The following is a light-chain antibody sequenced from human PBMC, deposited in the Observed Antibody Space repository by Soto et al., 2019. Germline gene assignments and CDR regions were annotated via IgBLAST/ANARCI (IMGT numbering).Light chain of an antibody. CDR2: AAS. Sequence: DIQMTQSPSSVSASVGDRVTVTCRASQGISSWLAWYQKKPGKAPKLLIYAASSLQSGVPSRFSGSGSGTDFTLTISSLQPEDFATYYCQQSYSTTITFGQGTRLEIK. CDR3: QQSYSTTIT. CDR1: QGISSW. V-gene: IGKV1-12*01. J-gene: IGKJ5*01.